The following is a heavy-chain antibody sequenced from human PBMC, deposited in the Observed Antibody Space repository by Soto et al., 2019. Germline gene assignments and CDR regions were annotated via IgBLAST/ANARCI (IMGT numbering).Heavy chain of an antibody. Sequence: PXETLSLTCTVSGGSISSSSYYWGWIRQPPGKGLEWIGSIYYSGSTYYNPSLKSRVTISVDTSKNRFSLKLSSVTAADTAVYYCARHKDYYGMDVWGQGTTVTVSS. CDR3: ARHKDYYGMDV. CDR2: IYYSGST. CDR1: GGSISSSSYY. J-gene: IGHJ6*02. V-gene: IGHV4-39*01.